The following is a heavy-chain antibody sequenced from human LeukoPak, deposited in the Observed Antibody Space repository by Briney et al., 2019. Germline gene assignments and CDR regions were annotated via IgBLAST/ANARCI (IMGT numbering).Heavy chain of an antibody. J-gene: IGHJ4*02. CDR2: MNPNSGNT. CDR1: GYTFTSYD. CDR3: AVVVITGGDFDY. V-gene: IGHV1-8*01. Sequence: GASVKVSCKASGYTFTSYDINWVRQATGQGLEWMGWMNPNSGNTGYAQKFQGRVTMTRNTSISTAYLELSSLRSQDTAVYYCAVVVITGGDFDYWGQGTLVTVSS. D-gene: IGHD3-22*01.